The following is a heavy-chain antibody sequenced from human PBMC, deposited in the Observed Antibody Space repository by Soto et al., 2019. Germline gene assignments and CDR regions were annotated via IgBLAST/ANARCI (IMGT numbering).Heavy chain of an antibody. CDR1: GGTFSSYA. CDR3: ARSAYYYDSSGYYLSHYGMDV. J-gene: IGHJ6*02. D-gene: IGHD3-22*01. CDR2: IIPIFGTA. V-gene: IGHV1-69*01. Sequence: QVQLVQSGAEVKKPGSSVKVSCKASGGTFSSYAISWVRQAPGQGLEWMGGIIPIFGTANYAQKFQGRVTITADESTSTAYRELSSLRSEDTAVYYCARSAYYYDSSGYYLSHYGMDVWGQGTTVTVSS.